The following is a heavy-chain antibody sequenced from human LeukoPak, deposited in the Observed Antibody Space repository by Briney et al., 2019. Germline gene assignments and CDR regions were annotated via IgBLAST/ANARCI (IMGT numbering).Heavy chain of an antibody. V-gene: IGHV1-18*04. CDR2: ISPYNGDT. Sequence: ASVKVSCKASGYTFSRYGISWVRQAPGQGLEWMGWISPYNGDTNYAQKLQGRVTMTTDTSTSTAYMELRSLRSDDTALYYCVRDLYDYGSVNYADLFDIWGQGTMVTVSS. CDR1: GYTFSRYG. J-gene: IGHJ3*02. CDR3: VRDLYDYGSVNYADLFDI. D-gene: IGHD3-16*01.